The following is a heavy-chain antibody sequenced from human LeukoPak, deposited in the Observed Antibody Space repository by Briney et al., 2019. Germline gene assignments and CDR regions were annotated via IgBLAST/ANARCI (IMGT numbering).Heavy chain of an antibody. V-gene: IGHV3-30*02. CDR3: AKPSSTYYYDSSGYYPIDY. CDR2: IWYDGSNK. D-gene: IGHD3-22*01. CDR1: GFTFSSYG. J-gene: IGHJ4*02. Sequence: PGGSLRLSCAASGFTFSSYGMHWVRQAPGKGLEWVAVIWYDGSNKYYADSVKGRFTISRDNSKNTLYLQMNSLRAEDTAVYYCAKPSSTYYYDSSGYYPIDYWGQGTLVTVSS.